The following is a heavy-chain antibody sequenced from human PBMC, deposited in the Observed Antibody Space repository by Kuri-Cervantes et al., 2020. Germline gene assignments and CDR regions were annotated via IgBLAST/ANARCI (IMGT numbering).Heavy chain of an antibody. V-gene: IGHV3-11*01. Sequence: GRSLRLSCAASRFTFSNYYMSWIRQLPGNGLEWVSYISSSGSTIYNADFVKGRFTISRGNAKNSLYLQMNSLKAEETAVYYCARDRVAARLYYYYGMDVWGQGTTVTVSS. D-gene: IGHD6-6*01. CDR3: ARDRVAARLYYYYGMDV. J-gene: IGHJ6*02. CDR1: RFTFSNYY. CDR2: ISSSGSTI.